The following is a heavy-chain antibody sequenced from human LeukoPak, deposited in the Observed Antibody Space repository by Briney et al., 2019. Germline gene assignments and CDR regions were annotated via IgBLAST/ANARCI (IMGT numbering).Heavy chain of an antibody. Sequence: GGSLRLSCTASGFTFSNYAMSWVRQAPGKGLEWVSAISGSGGSTYYADSVKGRFTISRDNSKNTLYLQMNSLRAEDTAVYYCAKHGYSSSWYYFDYWGQGTLVTVSS. J-gene: IGHJ4*02. CDR1: GFTFSNYA. V-gene: IGHV3-23*01. CDR3: AKHGYSSSWYYFDY. CDR2: ISGSGGST. D-gene: IGHD6-13*01.